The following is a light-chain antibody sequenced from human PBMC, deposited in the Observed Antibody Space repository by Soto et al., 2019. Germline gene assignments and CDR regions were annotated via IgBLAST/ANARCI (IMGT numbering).Light chain of an antibody. CDR3: RQYDSSPLT. CDR1: QSVSSNY. J-gene: IGKJ4*01. V-gene: IGKV3-20*01. CDR2: GAS. Sequence: EIVLTQSPGTLSLSPGERATLSCRASQSVSSNYLAWYQQKPGQAPRLLIYGASSRATGIPDRFSGSGSGTDFTLTLSRLEPEDFAVYYCRQYDSSPLTFGGGTKVEIK.